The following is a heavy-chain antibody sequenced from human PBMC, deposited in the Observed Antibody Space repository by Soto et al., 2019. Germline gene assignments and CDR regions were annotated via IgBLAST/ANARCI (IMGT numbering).Heavy chain of an antibody. Sequence: EVQLVESGGGLVQPGGSLRLSCAASGFTVSSNYMSWVHQAPGKGLEWVSVIYSGGSTYYADSVKGRFTISRDNSKNTXYLQMNSLRAEDTAVYYCASRPSGWYGYYYYGMDVWGQGTTVTVSS. CDR1: GFTVSSNY. J-gene: IGHJ6*02. CDR2: IYSGGST. CDR3: ASRPSGWYGYYYYGMDV. V-gene: IGHV3-66*01. D-gene: IGHD6-19*01.